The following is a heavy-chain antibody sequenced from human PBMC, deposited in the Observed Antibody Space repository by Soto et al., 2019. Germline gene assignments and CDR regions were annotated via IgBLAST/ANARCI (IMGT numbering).Heavy chain of an antibody. J-gene: IGHJ4*02. V-gene: IGHV3-11*03. D-gene: IGHD1-1*01. CDR1: GFTFSDYY. CDR3: TRHGSVQLERLYWHY. CDR2: ISSSSSNT. Sequence: PGGSLRLSCAASGFTFSDYYMSLIRQAPGKGLEWVSYISSSSSNTKYADSVKGRFTISRDDSKNTAYLQMNSLKTEDTAVYYCTRHGSVQLERLYWHYWGQGTLVTVSS.